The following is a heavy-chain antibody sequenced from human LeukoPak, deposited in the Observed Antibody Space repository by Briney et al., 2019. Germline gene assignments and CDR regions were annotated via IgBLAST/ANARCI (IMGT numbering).Heavy chain of an antibody. CDR2: IYYSGST. CDR3: ARVIMDFWSGLAATFDY. Sequence: SETLSLTCTVSGGSINSGDDYWSWIRQPPGKGLEWIGYIYYSGSTYYNPSLKSRVTISVDTSKNQFSLKLSSVTAADTAVYYCARVIMDFWSGLAATFDYWGQGTLVTVSS. D-gene: IGHD3-3*01. CDR1: GGSINSGDDY. J-gene: IGHJ4*02. V-gene: IGHV4-30-4*02.